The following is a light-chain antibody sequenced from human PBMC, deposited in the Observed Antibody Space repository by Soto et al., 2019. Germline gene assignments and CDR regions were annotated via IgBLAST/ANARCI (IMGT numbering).Light chain of an antibody. Sequence: AIPMTQSPSSLSASVGDRVTITCRASQGIRDELGWYRQKPGKAPEILIYGASRLQIGVPSRFSGSGSGTDFTLTISSLQPEDFATYFCLQDHNYPWTFGQGTKVEI. CDR2: GAS. J-gene: IGKJ1*01. CDR1: QGIRDE. V-gene: IGKV1-6*01. CDR3: LQDHNYPWT.